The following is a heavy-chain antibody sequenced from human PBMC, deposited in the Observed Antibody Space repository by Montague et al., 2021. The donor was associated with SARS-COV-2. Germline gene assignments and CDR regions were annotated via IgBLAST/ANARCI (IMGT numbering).Heavy chain of an antibody. CDR2: ISCADKT. CDR3: ARQLPSYCSTNKCYPYYFDV. D-gene: IGHD2-2*01. V-gene: IGHV4-39*01. CDR1: ALRITWNAGE. Sequence: SETLSLTCRRPALRITWNAGEERWSSRLHCKHVNWTDGISCADKTYYNPSLRSRVSFSMDTSKNHFSLSLNSVTAADTAVYFCARQLPSYCSTNKCYPYYFDVWGQGALVTVSS. J-gene: IGHJ4*02.